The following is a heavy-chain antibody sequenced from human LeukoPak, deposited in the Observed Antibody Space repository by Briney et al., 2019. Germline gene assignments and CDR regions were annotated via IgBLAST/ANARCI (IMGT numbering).Heavy chain of an antibody. V-gene: IGHV3-48*03. Sequence: GSLRLSCAASGFTFSSYEMNWVRQAPGKGLEWVSYISSSGSTIYYADSVKGRFTISRDNAKNSLYLQMNSLRAEDTAVYYCAKGPWLAYPYYFDYWGQGTLVTVSS. D-gene: IGHD6-19*01. CDR3: AKGPWLAYPYYFDY. CDR2: ISSSGSTI. J-gene: IGHJ4*02. CDR1: GFTFSSYE.